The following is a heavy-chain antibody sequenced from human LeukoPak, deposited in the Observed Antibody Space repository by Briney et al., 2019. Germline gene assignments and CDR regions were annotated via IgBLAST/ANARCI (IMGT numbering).Heavy chain of an antibody. V-gene: IGHV1-2*02. CDR2: INPNSGGT. D-gene: IGHD3-3*01. CDR3: ASLGKSGTEIADY. CDR1: EYTFSVYH. J-gene: IGHJ4*02. Sequence: ASVKVSCKASEYTFSVYHIHWVRQAPGKGLEWMAWINPNSGGTNYAQKFQGRVTMTRDTSISTAYMELSRLRSDDTAVYYCASLGKSGTEIADYWGQGTLVTVSS.